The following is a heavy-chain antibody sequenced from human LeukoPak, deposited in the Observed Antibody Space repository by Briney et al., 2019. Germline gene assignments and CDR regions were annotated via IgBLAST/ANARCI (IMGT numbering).Heavy chain of an antibody. J-gene: IGHJ6*03. D-gene: IGHD6-19*01. V-gene: IGHV1-46*01. CDR2: INPSGGST. CDR1: GYTFTSYY. CDR3: AREEAVAGTVVPMDV. Sequence: ASVKVSCKASGYTFTSYYMHWMRQAPGQGLEWMGIINPSGGSTSYAQKFQGRVTMTRDTSTSTVYMELSSLRSEDTAVYYCAREEAVAGTVVPMDVWGKGTTVTVSS.